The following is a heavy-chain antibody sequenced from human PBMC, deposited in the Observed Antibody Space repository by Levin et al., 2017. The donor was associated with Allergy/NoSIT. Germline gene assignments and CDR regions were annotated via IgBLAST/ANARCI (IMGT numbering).Heavy chain of an antibody. V-gene: IGHV4-59*01. CDR1: GGSISSYY. J-gene: IGHJ4*02. CDR3: ARGVPAAIRAFDY. D-gene: IGHD2-2*01. CDR2: IYYSGST. Sequence: SETLSLTCTVSGGSISSYYWSWIRQPPGKGLEWIGYIYYSGSTNYNPSLKSRVTISVDTSKNQFSLKLSSVTAADTAVYYCARGVPAAIRAFDYWGQGTLVTVSS.